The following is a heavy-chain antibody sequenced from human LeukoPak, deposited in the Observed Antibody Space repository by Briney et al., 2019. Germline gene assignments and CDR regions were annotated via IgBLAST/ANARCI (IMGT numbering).Heavy chain of an antibody. V-gene: IGHV3-21*01. CDR2: ISSSSSYL. D-gene: IGHD5-12*01. CDR1: GFTFSSYS. J-gene: IGHJ4*02. CDR3: ARGLYSGYHPWDY. Sequence: GGSLRLSCAASGFTFSSYSMNWVRQAPGKGLEWVLSISSSSSYLYYADSVKGRFTISRDNAKNSLYLQMNSLRAEDTAVYYCARGLYSGYHPWDYWGQGTLVTVSS.